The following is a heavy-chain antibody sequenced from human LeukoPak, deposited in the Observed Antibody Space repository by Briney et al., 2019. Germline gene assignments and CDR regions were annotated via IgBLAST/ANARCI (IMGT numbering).Heavy chain of an antibody. J-gene: IGHJ4*02. CDR1: GGSISSYY. CDR3: ARVGSSSHFDY. Sequence: SETLSLTCTVSGGSISSYYWSWIRQPPGKGLEWIGYIYYSGSTNYNPSLKSRVTISVDTSKNQFSPKLSSVTAADTAVYYCARVGSSSHFDYWGQGTLVTVSS. CDR2: IYYSGST. V-gene: IGHV4-59*01. D-gene: IGHD6-6*01.